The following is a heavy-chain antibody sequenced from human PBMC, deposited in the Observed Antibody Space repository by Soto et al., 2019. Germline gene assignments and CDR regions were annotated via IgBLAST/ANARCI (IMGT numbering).Heavy chain of an antibody. V-gene: IGHV3-23*01. J-gene: IGHJ4*02. CDR3: VRYSRNDKNFDY. D-gene: IGHD1-20*01. CDR1: GFTFSTYA. Sequence: EVQLLDSGGGLVQPGGSLRVSCAASGFTFSTYAMSWVRQAPGKGLDWVSGISGSGGSTYYADSVKGRFTISRDNSKNTLVLQMNSLRAEDTAVYYCVRYSRNDKNFDYWGQGALVTVSS. CDR2: ISGSGGST.